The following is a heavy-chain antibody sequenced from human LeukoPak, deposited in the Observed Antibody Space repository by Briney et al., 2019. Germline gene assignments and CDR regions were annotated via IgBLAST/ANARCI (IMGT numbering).Heavy chain of an antibody. CDR1: GGSFSGYY. CDR2: INHSGST. D-gene: IGHD2-2*01. V-gene: IGHV4-34*01. Sequence: SGTLSLTCAVYGGSFSGYYWSWIRQPPGKGLEWIGEINHSGSTNYNPSLKSRVTISVDTSKNQFSLKLSSVTAADTAVYYCARGRRNIVVVPALLDYWGQGTLVTVSS. CDR3: ARGRRNIVVVPALLDY. J-gene: IGHJ4*02.